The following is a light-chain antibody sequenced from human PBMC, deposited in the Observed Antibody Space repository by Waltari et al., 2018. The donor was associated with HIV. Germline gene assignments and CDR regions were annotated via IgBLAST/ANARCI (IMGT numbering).Light chain of an antibody. J-gene: IGLJ2*01. Sequence: QSVLAQPPSLSAAPGPRVTISCSGSSPNCGHNYLSWYQHFPRTAPKLLIYDEKKRPSGIPDRCSGSKSGTSATLDITGLQTGDEADYYCGSWDSSLSGVVFGGGTKLSVL. CDR3: GSWDSSLSGVV. CDR2: DEK. V-gene: IGLV1-51*01. CDR1: SPNCGHNY.